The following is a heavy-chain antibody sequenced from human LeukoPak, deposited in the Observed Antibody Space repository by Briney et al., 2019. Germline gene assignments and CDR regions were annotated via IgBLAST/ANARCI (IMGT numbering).Heavy chain of an antibody. CDR2: IYRGGTK. D-gene: IGHD3-16*02. V-gene: IGHV3-53*04. J-gene: IGHJ4*02. CDR1: GFSVSSTY. CDR3: ARGTYLPIDY. Sequence: PGGSLRLSCAASGFSVSSTYMSWVRQAAGKGREWDSVIYRGGTKYYADTVKGRFTFSRHDSRNTVSLQMDSLRPEDTAVYYCARGTYLPIDYWGQGTLVTVSS.